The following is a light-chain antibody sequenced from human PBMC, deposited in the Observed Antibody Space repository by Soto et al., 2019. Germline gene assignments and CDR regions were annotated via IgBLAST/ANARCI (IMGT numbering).Light chain of an antibody. J-gene: IGKJ4*01. CDR1: QSVAGSY. V-gene: IGKV3-20*01. CDR2: AAS. Sequence: DIVLTQSPGTLSLSPGERATLSCRASQSVAGSYLAWYQHQRGQAPRLLIYAASSRATDIPDRFSGTGSGTDFTLTISRLEPEDFALYYCQQYGSAPLTFGGGTKVEIK. CDR3: QQYGSAPLT.